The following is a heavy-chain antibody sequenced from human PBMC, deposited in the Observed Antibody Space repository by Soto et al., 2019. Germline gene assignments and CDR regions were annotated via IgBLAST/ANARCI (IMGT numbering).Heavy chain of an antibody. CDR2: IDPSDSYT. V-gene: IGHV5-10-1*01. CDR3: ARHEDAPPSFDY. CDR1: GYSFTSYW. Sequence: GESLKISCKGSGYSFTSYWISWVRQMPGKGLEWMGRIDPSDSYTNYSPSFQGHVTISADKSISTAYLQWSSLKASDTAMYYCARHEDAPPSFDYWGQGTLVTVSS. J-gene: IGHJ4*02.